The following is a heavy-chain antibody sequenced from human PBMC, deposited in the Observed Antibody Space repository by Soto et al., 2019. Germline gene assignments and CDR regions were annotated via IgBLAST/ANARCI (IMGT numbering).Heavy chain of an antibody. CDR1: GGSFSGYY. CDR3: ARAAMGSSSWPFDY. Sequence: SETLSLTCAVYGGSFSGYYWSWIRQPPGKGLEWIGEIYHSGSTNYNPSLKSRVTISVDKSKNQFSLKLSSVTAADTAVYYCARAAMGSSSWPFDYWGQGTLVTVSS. CDR2: IYHSGST. J-gene: IGHJ4*02. V-gene: IGHV4-34*01. D-gene: IGHD6-13*01.